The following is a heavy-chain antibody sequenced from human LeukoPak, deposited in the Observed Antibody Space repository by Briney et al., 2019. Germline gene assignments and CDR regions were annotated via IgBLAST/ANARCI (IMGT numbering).Heavy chain of an antibody. CDR1: GFTFSSYA. D-gene: IGHD3-3*01. Sequence: GGSLRLSCAASGFTFSSYAMSWVRQAPGKGLEWVSAISGSGGSTYYADSVKGRFTISRDNSKNTLYLQMNSLRAEDTAVYYCAKAIATNYDFWSGYPAHFDYWDQGTLVTVSS. J-gene: IGHJ4*02. V-gene: IGHV3-23*01. CDR2: ISGSGGST. CDR3: AKAIATNYDFWSGYPAHFDY.